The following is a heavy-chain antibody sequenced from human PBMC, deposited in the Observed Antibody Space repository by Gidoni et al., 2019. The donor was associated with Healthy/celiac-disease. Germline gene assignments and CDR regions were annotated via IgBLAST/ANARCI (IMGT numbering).Heavy chain of an antibody. CDR3: ARGRNSGYDLGGDPYFDY. Sequence: QVQLQQWGAGLLKPSETLSLTCAVYGGSFSGYYWCLIRQPRGKGLEWIGEIHHSGSTNYNPSLKSRVTISVDTSKNQFSLKLSSVTAADTAVYYCARGRNSGYDLGGDPYFDYWGQGTLVTVSS. V-gene: IGHV4-34*01. CDR2: IHHSGST. D-gene: IGHD5-12*01. J-gene: IGHJ4*02. CDR1: GGSFSGYY.